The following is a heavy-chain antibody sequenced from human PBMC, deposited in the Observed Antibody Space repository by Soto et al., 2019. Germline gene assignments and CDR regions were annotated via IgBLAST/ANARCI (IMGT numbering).Heavy chain of an antibody. CDR2: IYHSGST. V-gene: IGHV4-4*02. D-gene: IGHD3-3*01. CDR3: AARSPDFWSGYPDYYYYYGMDV. CDR1: GGSISSSNW. Sequence: SATLSLTCAVSGGSISSSNWWSWVRQPPWKGLEWIGEIYHSGSTNYNPSLKSRVTISADKSKNQFSLKLSSVTAADTAVYYCAARSPDFWSGYPDYYYYYGMDVWGQGTTVTVSS. J-gene: IGHJ6*02.